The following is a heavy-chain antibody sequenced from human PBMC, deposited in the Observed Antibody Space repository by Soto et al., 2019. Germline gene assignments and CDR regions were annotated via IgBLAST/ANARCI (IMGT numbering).Heavy chain of an antibody. Sequence: QVQLVESGGGVVQPGRSLRLSCAASGFTFSSYAMHWVRQAPGKGLEWVAVISYDGSNKYYADSVKGRFTISRDNSKNTLYLQMNSLRAEDTAVYYCARDQGVFSMIVVVITGGAFDIWGQGTMVTVSS. V-gene: IGHV3-30-3*01. D-gene: IGHD3-22*01. CDR2: ISYDGSNK. J-gene: IGHJ3*02. CDR1: GFTFSSYA. CDR3: ARDQGVFSMIVVVITGGAFDI.